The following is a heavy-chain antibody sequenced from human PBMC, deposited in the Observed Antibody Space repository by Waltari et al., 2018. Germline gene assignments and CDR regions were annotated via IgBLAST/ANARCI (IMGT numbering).Heavy chain of an antibody. CDR1: GFNFISYA. Sequence: EVHLLESGGGLAQPGGSLRLSCAASGFNFISYAMSWVRQAPGKGLEWVSGISDSGVITKYADSVKGRFTVSRDNSKNTVFLQLNSLRAEDTAIYYCARHLYSIDYLEVGNWGQGTLVTVSS. CDR3: ARHLYSIDYLEVGN. V-gene: IGHV3-23*01. D-gene: IGHD3-22*01. CDR2: ISDSGVIT. J-gene: IGHJ4*02.